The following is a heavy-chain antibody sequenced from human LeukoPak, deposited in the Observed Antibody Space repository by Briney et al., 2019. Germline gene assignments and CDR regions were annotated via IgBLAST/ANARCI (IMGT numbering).Heavy chain of an antibody. V-gene: IGHV1-18*01. CDR1: GYTFTSYG. CDR3: ARDRYSSSWSGNYYYYMDV. D-gene: IGHD6-13*01. CDR2: ISAYNGNT. J-gene: IGHJ6*03. Sequence: ASVKVSCKASGYTFTSYGFTWVRQAPGQGLEWMGWISAYNGNTNYAQKLQGRDTMTTDTSTSTAYMELRSLRSDDTAVYYCARDRYSSSWSGNYYYYMDVWGKGTTVTISS.